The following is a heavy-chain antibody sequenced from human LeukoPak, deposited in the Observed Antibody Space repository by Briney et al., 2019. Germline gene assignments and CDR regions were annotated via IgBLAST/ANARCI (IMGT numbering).Heavy chain of an antibody. CDR2: INHSGST. CDR1: GGSFRGYY. Sequence: SETLTLTCAVYGGSFRGYYWSWIRQPPGEGLEWIGEINHSGSTKYNPSLKSRVTISVDTSKNQFALKLSSVTAADTAVYYCARPYYDSRGYYYNYFDSWGQGTLVTVSS. CDR3: ARPYYDSRGYYYNYFDS. J-gene: IGHJ4*02. V-gene: IGHV4-34*01. D-gene: IGHD3-22*01.